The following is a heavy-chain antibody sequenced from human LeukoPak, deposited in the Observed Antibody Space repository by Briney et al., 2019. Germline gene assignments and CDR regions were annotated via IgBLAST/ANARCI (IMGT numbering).Heavy chain of an antibody. Sequence: SETLSLTCAVSGASIRSGNWWSWVRQFPGKGLEWTGEAHHGGSTNYNPSLKSRVTISVDTSKNQFSLKLSSVTAADTAVYYCARHGPFSFYMVRGVRDAFDIWGQGTMVTVSS. J-gene: IGHJ3*02. CDR1: GASIRSGNW. CDR2: AHHGGST. V-gene: IGHV4-4*02. CDR3: ARHGPFSFYMVRGVRDAFDI. D-gene: IGHD3-10*01.